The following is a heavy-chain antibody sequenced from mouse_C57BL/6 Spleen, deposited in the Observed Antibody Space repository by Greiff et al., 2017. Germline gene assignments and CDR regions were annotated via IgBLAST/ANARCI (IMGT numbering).Heavy chain of an antibody. J-gene: IGHJ4*01. CDR1: GYTFTSYW. D-gene: IGHD1-1*01. CDR2: IYPSDSET. CDR3: ARGGYYGSSEDYAMDY. Sequence: QVQLQQPGAELVRPGSSVKLSCKASGYTFTSYWMDWVKQRPGQGLEWIGNIYPSDSETHYNQKFKDKATLTVDKSSRKAYMQLSSLTSEDSAVYVCARGGYYGSSEDYAMDYWGQGTSVTVSS. V-gene: IGHV1-61*01.